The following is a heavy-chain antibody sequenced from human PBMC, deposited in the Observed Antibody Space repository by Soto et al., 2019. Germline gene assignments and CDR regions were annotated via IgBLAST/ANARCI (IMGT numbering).Heavy chain of an antibody. J-gene: IGHJ3*02. V-gene: IGHV1-18*01. CDR2: ISAYNSHT. Sequence: QVLLVQSGAGVKKPGASVKVSCQASGYTFTNYGIHWVRQAPGQEREWVGWISAYNSHTNYAQRLQGRVTVTTDTSTDTAYMDLRSLRSDDTAVYYCARGMVATGGNDAFDIWGQGTTLIVSS. CDR3: ARGMVATGGNDAFDI. D-gene: IGHD5-12*01. CDR1: GYTFTNYG.